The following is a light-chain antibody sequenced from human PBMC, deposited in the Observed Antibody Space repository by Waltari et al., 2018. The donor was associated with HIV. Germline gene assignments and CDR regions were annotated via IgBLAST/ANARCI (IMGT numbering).Light chain of an antibody. Sequence: SYELTQPPSVSVSPGQTAIITCSGAKLGDDYAYWYQQRQGQSPVLGIYQENKRPSGIRERFSGSSSGNTATLTISGTQAMDEADYYCQAWDNSAAVFGTGTKLTVL. CDR3: QAWDNSAAV. CDR2: QEN. CDR1: KLGDDY. J-gene: IGLJ1*01. V-gene: IGLV3-1*01.